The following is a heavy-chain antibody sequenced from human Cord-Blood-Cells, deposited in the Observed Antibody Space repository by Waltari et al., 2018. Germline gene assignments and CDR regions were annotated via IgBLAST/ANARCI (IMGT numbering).Heavy chain of an antibody. Sequence: QLQLQESGPGLVKPSETLSLTCTVSGGSISSSSYYWGWIRQPPGKGLEWIGSIYYSGSTYYNPSLKSRVTISVDTSKNQFSLKLSSVTAADTAVYYCARSRKRGSYYYAFDIWGQGTMVTVSS. CDR3: ARSRKRGSYYYAFDI. J-gene: IGHJ3*02. CDR2: IYYSGST. D-gene: IGHD1-26*01. CDR1: GGSISSSSYY. V-gene: IGHV4-39*01.